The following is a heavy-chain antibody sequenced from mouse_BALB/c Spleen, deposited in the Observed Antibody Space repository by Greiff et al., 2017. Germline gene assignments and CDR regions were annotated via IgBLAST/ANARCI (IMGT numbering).Heavy chain of an antibody. CDR1: GYTFSSYW. CDR3: ARREGITTGKNAMEY. V-gene: IGHV1-9*01. CDR2: ILPGSGST. J-gene: IGHJ4*01. Sequence: QVQLQQSGAELMKPGASVKISCKATGYTFSSYWIEWVKQRPGHGLEWIGEILPGSGSTNYNEKFKGKATFTADTSSNTAYMQLSSLTSEDSAVYYCARREGITTGKNAMEYWGQGNSVNVSS. D-gene: IGHD1-1*01.